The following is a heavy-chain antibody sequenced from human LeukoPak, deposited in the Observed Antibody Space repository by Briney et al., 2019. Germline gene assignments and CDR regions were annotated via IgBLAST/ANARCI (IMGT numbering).Heavy chain of an antibody. Sequence: SETLSLTCAVSGVSISSCGYSWSWLRQPPGKGLEWIGYIYHSGSTYYNPSLKNRVTISVDRSKNQFSLKLSSVTAADTAVYYCAGGAIDFWSGYYSNYFDYWGQGTLVTVSS. CDR3: AGGAIDFWSGYYSNYFDY. CDR2: IYHSGST. J-gene: IGHJ4*02. V-gene: IGHV4-30-2*01. D-gene: IGHD3-3*01. CDR1: GVSISSCGYS.